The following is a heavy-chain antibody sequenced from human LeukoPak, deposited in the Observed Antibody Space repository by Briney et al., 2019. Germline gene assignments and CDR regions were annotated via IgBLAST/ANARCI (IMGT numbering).Heavy chain of an antibody. V-gene: IGHV3-66*01. Sequence: PGGSLRLSCAASGFTVSSNYMSWVRQAPGEGLEWVSVIYSRGSTYYADSVKGRFTISRDNSKNTLYLQMNSLIADDTAVYYCARDSGQGGSSWFIFDYWGQGTLVTVSS. CDR3: ARDSGQGGSSWFIFDY. CDR2: IYSRGST. CDR1: GFTVSSNY. D-gene: IGHD6-13*01. J-gene: IGHJ4*02.